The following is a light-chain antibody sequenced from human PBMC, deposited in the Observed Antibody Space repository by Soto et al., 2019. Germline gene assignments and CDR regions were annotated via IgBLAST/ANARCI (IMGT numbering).Light chain of an antibody. CDR2: EVN. Sequence: QSALTQPPSASGSLGQSVTISCTGTSSDIGGYNYVSWYQQHPGKAPKLMIYEVNKRPSGVPDRFSGSKSGNTASLTVSGLQAADEADYYCSSYAGSNTFVFGTGTKVTVL. CDR3: SSYAGSNTFV. CDR1: SSDIGGYNY. J-gene: IGLJ1*01. V-gene: IGLV2-8*01.